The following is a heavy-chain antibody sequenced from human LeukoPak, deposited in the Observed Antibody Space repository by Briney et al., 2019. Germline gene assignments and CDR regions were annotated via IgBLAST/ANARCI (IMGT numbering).Heavy chain of an antibody. CDR3: AKWGDYDVLTGYYDPDY. CDR2: ITGSGGGT. CDR1: GFTFSNYA. J-gene: IGHJ4*02. D-gene: IGHD3-9*01. V-gene: IGHV3-23*01. Sequence: GASLRLSCAASGFTFSNYAMSWVRQAPGKGLEWVSAITGSGGGTYYADSVKGRFTISRDNSKNTLYLQMNSLRAEDTAVYYCAKWGDYDVLTGYYDPDYWGQGTLVTVFS.